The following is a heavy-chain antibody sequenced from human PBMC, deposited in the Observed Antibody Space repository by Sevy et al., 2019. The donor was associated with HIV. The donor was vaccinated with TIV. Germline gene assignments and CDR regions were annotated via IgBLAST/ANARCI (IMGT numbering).Heavy chain of an antibody. V-gene: IGHV4-59*13. Sequence: SETLSLTCTVSGGSISSYYWSWIRQPPGKGLEWIGYIYYSGSTNYNPSLKSRVTISVDTSKNQFSLKLSSVTAADTTVYYCARWGTTVAIWGQGTLVTVSS. J-gene: IGHJ4*02. CDR3: ARWGTTVAI. CDR2: IYYSGST. D-gene: IGHD1-7*01. CDR1: GGSISSYY.